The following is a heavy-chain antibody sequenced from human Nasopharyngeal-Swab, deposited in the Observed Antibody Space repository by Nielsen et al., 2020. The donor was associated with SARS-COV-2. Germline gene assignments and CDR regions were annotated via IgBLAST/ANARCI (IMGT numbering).Heavy chain of an antibody. V-gene: IGHV1-3*01. CDR2: INAGNGNT. Sequence: WVRQAPGQRLEWMGWINAGNGNTKYSQKFQGRVTITRDTSASTAYMELSSLRSEDTAVYYCARGSSDHWGQGTQVTVSS. CDR3: ARGSSDH. J-gene: IGHJ4*02. D-gene: IGHD6-6*01.